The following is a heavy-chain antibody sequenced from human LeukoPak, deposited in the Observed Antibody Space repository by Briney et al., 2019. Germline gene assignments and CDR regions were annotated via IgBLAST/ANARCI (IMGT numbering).Heavy chain of an antibody. D-gene: IGHD1-26*01. V-gene: IGHV4-59*11. Sequence: SETLSLTCTVSGGSISSHYWSWIRQPPGKGLEWIGYIYYSGSTNYNPSLKSRFTISVDTSNNQFFLKLSSVTPADTAVYYCARASGGSYPLLDHWGQGTLVSVPS. J-gene: IGHJ4*02. CDR2: IYYSGST. CDR1: GGSISSHY. CDR3: ARASGGSYPLLDH.